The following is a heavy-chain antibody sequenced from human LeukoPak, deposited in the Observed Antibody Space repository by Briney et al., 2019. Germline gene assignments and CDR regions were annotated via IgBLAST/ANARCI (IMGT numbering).Heavy chain of an antibody. CDR1: GFTFSSHW. Sequence: PGGSPRLSCVASGFTFSSHWMSWVRQAPGKGLEWVANIKPDGSEKYYLDSVRGRFTISRDNAKNSLYLQMNSLRAEDTAVYYCATCAPWELLPDWYFDLWGRGTLVTVSS. D-gene: IGHD1-26*01. V-gene: IGHV3-7*01. CDR2: IKPDGSEK. CDR3: ATCAPWELLPDWYFDL. J-gene: IGHJ2*01.